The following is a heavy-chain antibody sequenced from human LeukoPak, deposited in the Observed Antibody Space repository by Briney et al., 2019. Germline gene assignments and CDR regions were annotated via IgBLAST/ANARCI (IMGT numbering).Heavy chain of an antibody. V-gene: IGHV3-7*01. CDR3: ARGIQLWSEYYYYYYGMDV. CDR1: GFTSSSYW. D-gene: IGHD5-18*01. CDR2: IKQDGSEK. J-gene: IGHJ6*02. Sequence: PGGSLRLSCAASGFTSSSYWMSWVRQAPGKGLEWVANIKQDGSEKYYVDSVKGRFTISRDNAKNSLYLQMNSLRAEDTAVYYCARGIQLWSEYYYYYYGMDVWGQGTTVTVSS.